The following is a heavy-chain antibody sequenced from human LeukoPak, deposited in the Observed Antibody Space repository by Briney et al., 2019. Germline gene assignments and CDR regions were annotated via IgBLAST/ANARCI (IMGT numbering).Heavy chain of an antibody. V-gene: IGHV3-23*01. CDR1: GFTFSSYA. D-gene: IGHD1-26*01. CDR2: ISGSGGST. J-gene: IGHJ4*02. Sequence: GGSLSISCVASGFTFSSYAMSWVRQAPGKGLEWVSAISGSGGSTYYADSVKGRFTISRDNSKNTLYLQMNSLRAEDTAVYYCAKGRFYRGDYWGQGTLVTVSS. CDR3: AKGRFYRGDY.